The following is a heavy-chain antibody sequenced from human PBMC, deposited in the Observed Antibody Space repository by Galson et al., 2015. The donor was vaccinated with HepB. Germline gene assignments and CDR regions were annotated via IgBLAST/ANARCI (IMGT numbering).Heavy chain of an antibody. J-gene: IGHJ4*02. CDR1: GYTLTSYY. CDR3: AAASGIAAAPCC. V-gene: IGHV1-2*04. CDR2: INPNSGGT. D-gene: IGHD6-13*01. Sequence: SVKVSCKASGYTLTSYYMHWVRQAPGQGLEWMGWINPNSGGTNYAQKFQGWVTMTRDTSISTAYMELSRLRSDDTAVYYCAAASGIAAAPCCWGQGTLVTVSS.